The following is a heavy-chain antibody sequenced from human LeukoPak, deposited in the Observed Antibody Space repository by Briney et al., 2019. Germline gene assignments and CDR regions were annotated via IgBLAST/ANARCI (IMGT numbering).Heavy chain of an antibody. D-gene: IGHD1-1*01. J-gene: IGHJ4*02. CDR3: AKGQELDDGVFDS. V-gene: IGHV3-23*01. CDR1: GFTFSSHA. CDR2: IGTSDGNT. Sequence: GGSLRLSCAASGFTFSSHAMSWVRQAPGKGLEWVSTIGTSDGNTQYADSVRGRFAISRDNSKNALFLQMNSLRVEDTAIYYCAKGQELDDGVFDSWGQGTLVTVSS.